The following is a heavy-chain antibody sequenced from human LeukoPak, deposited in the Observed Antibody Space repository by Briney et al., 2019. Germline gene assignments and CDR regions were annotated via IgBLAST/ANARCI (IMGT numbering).Heavy chain of an antibody. Sequence: HTGGSLRLSCAASGFTFDDYAMHWVRQAPGKGLEWVSGISWNSGSIGYADSVKGRFTISRDNAKNSLYLQMNSLRAEDTALYYCARIRGLGYYYGSEAGGAFDIWGQGTMVTVSS. J-gene: IGHJ3*02. V-gene: IGHV3-9*01. CDR1: GFTFDDYA. CDR2: ISWNSGSI. CDR3: ARIRGLGYYYGSEAGGAFDI. D-gene: IGHD3-10*01.